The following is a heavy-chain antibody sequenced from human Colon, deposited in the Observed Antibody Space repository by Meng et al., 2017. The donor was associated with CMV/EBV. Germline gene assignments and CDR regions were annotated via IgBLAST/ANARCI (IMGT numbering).Heavy chain of an antibody. CDR2: TYQRSKWYH. J-gene: IGHJ4*02. V-gene: IGHV6-1*01. CDR3: ARYDGQDGASGYLDY. D-gene: IGHD3-22*01. CDR1: GDSVSSNSAA. Sequence: VKHKHTSPGLRKPPQTPSLPCAIPGDSVSSNSAAWNWIRQSPSRGLEWLGRTYQRSKWYHEYAVSVRSRISINPDTSKNHFSLQLNSVTPEDTAMYYCARYDGQDGASGYLDYWGQGILVTVSS.